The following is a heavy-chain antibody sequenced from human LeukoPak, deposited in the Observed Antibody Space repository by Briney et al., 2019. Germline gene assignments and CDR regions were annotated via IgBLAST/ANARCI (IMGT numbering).Heavy chain of an antibody. CDR2: IFYRGST. V-gene: IGHV4-39*07. D-gene: IGHD2-21*01. CDR1: GDSISSSNFY. J-gene: IGHJ5*01. Sequence: SETLSLTCSVSGDSISSSNFYWAWIRQPPGKGLEWIGSIFYRGSTYYSPSLESRLTMALDTSTGHFSLRLTSVTAADTAIYYCARQVAVVEPTDPNWFDSWGQGTLVTVSS. CDR3: ARQVAVVEPTDPNWFDS.